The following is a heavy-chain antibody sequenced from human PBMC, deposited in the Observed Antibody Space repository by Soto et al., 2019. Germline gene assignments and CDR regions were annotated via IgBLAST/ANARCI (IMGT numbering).Heavy chain of an antibody. CDR2: IYYSGTT. J-gene: IGHJ4*02. CDR3: ARVVSGSYFDC. Sequence: QVQLEESGPGLVKASQTLSLTCTVSGGPISTGGHFWSWIRQHPKKGLEWIGYIYYSGTTHYNASLKSRATVSVDTSKNQFSLKLTSVTAADTVVYYCARVVSGSYFDCWGQGTLVTVSS. V-gene: IGHV4-31*03. CDR1: GGPISTGGHF. D-gene: IGHD1-26*01.